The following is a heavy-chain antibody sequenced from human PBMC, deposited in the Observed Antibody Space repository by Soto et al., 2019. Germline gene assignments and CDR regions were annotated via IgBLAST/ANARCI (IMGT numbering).Heavy chain of an antibody. Sequence: PGGSLRLSCAASGFTFDDYAMHWVRQAPGKGLEWVSGISWNSGSIGYADSVKGRFTISRDNAKNSLYLQMNSLRAEDTALYYCAKEEYVVGYYFDYWGQGTLVTVSS. J-gene: IGHJ4*02. CDR2: ISWNSGSI. CDR1: GFTFDDYA. CDR3: AKEEYVVGYYFDY. V-gene: IGHV3-9*01. D-gene: IGHD2-15*01.